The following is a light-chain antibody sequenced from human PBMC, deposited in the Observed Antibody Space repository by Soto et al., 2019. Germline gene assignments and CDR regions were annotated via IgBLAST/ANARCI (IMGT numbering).Light chain of an antibody. CDR1: QSVSAD. CDR2: GAP. Sequence: EIVMTQSPATLSVSPGERATLSCRASQSVSADLAWYQQKPGQAPRLLIYGAPIRATGIPDRFSGSGSGTDFTLTISRLEPEDFAVYYCQQYGSSPRTFGQGTKVDIK. CDR3: QQYGSSPRT. V-gene: IGKV3-20*01. J-gene: IGKJ1*01.